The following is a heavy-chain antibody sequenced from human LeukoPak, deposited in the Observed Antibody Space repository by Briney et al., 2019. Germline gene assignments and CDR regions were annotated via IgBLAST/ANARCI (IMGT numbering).Heavy chain of an antibody. J-gene: IGHJ1*01. CDR3: ARAPSEIGGYYPEYFRH. CDR1: GFTFSSYW. V-gene: IGHV3-74*01. D-gene: IGHD3-22*01. Sequence: GGSLRLSCAASGFTFSSYWMRWVRQAPGKGLVWVSRIKSDGKTNYADSVKGRFTISRDNAKNTVSLQVNGLRAEDTGVYYCARAPSEIGGYYPEYFRHWGQGTLVTVSS. CDR2: IKSDGKT.